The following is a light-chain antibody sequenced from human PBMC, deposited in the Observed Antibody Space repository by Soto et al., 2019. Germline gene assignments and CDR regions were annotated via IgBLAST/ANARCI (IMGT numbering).Light chain of an antibody. V-gene: IGLV1-36*01. CDR1: SSNVGNNA. J-gene: IGLJ2*01. Sequence: QSVLTQPPSVSEAPRQRVTISCSGSSSNVGNNAVNWYQQLPGKAPKLLIYYDDLLPSGVSDRFSGSKSGTSASLAISGLQCEDEADYYCAVWDDSLSGVVFGGGTKVTVL. CDR2: YDD. CDR3: AVWDDSLSGVV.